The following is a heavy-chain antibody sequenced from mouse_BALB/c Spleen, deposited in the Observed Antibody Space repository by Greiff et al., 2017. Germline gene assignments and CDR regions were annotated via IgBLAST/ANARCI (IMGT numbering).Heavy chain of an antibody. J-gene: IGHJ4*01. Sequence: VQGVESGPGLVAPSQSLSITCTVSGFSLTGYGVNWVRQPPGKGLEWLGMIWGDGSTDYNSALKSRLSISKDNSKSQVFLKMNSLQTDDTARYYCARVGNYGAMDYWGQGTSVTVSS. V-gene: IGHV2-6-7*01. CDR3: ARVGNYGAMDY. CDR1: GFSLTGYG. CDR2: IWGDGST. D-gene: IGHD2-1*01.